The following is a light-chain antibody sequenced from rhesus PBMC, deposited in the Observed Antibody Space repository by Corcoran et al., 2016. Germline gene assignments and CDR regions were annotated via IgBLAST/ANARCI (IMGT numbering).Light chain of an antibody. CDR1: EKVNNY. CDR2: TAS. Sequence: DIQMTQSPSSLSASVGDRVTITCRASEKVNNYSNWYPQKPGKAPNLPINTASTLQRGVPPRVTGSGSGTDYTFTISSLQPEDVATYYCQHGYATPVTFGGGTKVELK. J-gene: IGKJ4*01. V-gene: IGKV1-74*01. CDR3: QHGYATPVT.